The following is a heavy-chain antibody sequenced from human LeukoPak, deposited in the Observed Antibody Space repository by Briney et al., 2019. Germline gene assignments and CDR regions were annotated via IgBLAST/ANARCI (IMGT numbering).Heavy chain of an antibody. CDR1: GYTFTSYG. CDR3: ARDGAAAGPYYYYYGMDV. V-gene: IGHV1-18*01. CDR2: ISAYNGNT. D-gene: IGHD6-13*01. J-gene: IGHJ6*02. Sequence: ASVKVSCKAPGYTFTSYGISWVRQAPGQGLEWMGWISAYNGNTNYAQKLQGRVTMTTDTSTSTAYMELRSLRSDDTAVYYCARDGAAAGPYYYYYGMDVWAKGPRSPSP.